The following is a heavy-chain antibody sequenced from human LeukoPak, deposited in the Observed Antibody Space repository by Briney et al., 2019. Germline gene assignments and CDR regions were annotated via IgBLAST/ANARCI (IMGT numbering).Heavy chain of an antibody. CDR3: AGDYIVVVPAAISEYYFDY. J-gene: IGHJ4*02. V-gene: IGHV1-18*01. CDR2: ISAYNGNT. CDR1: GYTFTSYG. Sequence: ASVKVSCKASGYTFTSYGISWVRQAPGQGLEWMGWISAYNGNTNYAQKLQGRVTMTTDTSTSTAYMELRSLRSDDTAVYYCAGDYIVVVPAAISEYYFDYWGQGTLVTVSS. D-gene: IGHD2-2*01.